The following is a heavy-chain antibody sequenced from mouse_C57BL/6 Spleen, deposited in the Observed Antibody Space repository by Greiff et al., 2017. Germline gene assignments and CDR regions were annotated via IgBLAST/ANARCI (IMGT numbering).Heavy chain of an antibody. V-gene: IGHV1-18*01. Sequence: VQLQQSGPELVKPGASVKIPCKASGYTFTDYNMAWVKQSHGKSLEWIGDINPNNGGTIYNQKFKGKATLTVDKSSSTAYMELRSLTSEDTAVYYCARGMGRGLNYFDYWGQGTTRTVAS. J-gene: IGHJ2*01. CDR2: INPNNGGT. D-gene: IGHD4-1*01. CDR1: GYTFTDYN. CDR3: ARGMGRGLNYFDY.